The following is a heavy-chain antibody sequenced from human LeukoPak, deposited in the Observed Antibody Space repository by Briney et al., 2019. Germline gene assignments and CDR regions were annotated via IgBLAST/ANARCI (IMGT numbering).Heavy chain of an antibody. V-gene: IGHV3-33*06. Sequence: GGSLRLSCAASGFTFSSYGMHWVRQAPGKGLERVAVIWYDGSNKYYADSVKGRFTISRDNSKNTLYLQMNSLRAEDTAVYYCAKDQSGSSYYFYYWGQGTLVTVSS. CDR2: IWYDGSNK. CDR1: GFTFSSYG. D-gene: IGHD1-26*01. J-gene: IGHJ4*02. CDR3: AKDQSGSSYYFYY.